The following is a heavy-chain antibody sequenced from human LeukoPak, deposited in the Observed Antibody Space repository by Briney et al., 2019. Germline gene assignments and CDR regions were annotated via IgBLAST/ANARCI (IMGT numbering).Heavy chain of an antibody. CDR2: IKQDGSER. J-gene: IGHJ4*02. V-gene: IGHV3-7*01. Sequence: GGSLRLSCAASGFTFSSYWMSWVRQAPGKGLEWVANIKQDGSERYYVDSVKGRFTISRDNAKNSLYLQMNSLRAEDTAVYYCARGGGWLPDEDFDYWGQGTLVTVSS. D-gene: IGHD5-24*01. CDR3: ARGGGWLPDEDFDY. CDR1: GFTFSSYW.